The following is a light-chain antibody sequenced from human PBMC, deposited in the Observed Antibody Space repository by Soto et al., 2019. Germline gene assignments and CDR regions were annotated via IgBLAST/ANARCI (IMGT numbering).Light chain of an antibody. CDR1: QSFRGL. Sequence: IVLTQSPGTLSLSPGERATLSCRASQSFRGLLAWYQQKPGQAPRLLIYDAYTRATGIPPRFSGSGSGTDFTLTISSLEPEDSAVYYCQQRNMWPITFGQGTRLEI. CDR2: DAY. CDR3: QQRNMWPIT. J-gene: IGKJ5*01. V-gene: IGKV3-11*01.